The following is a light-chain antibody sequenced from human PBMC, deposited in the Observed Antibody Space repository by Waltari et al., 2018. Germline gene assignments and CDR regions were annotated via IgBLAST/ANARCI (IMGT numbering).Light chain of an antibody. CDR1: SSDVGGYNF. CDR3: SSYAGSMTLV. CDR2: EVS. V-gene: IGLV2-8*01. Sequence: QSALTQPPSASGSPGQSVTISCTGTSSDVGGYNFVSWYQQHPDKAPKLMIYEVSERPSGVPDRFSGSNSGNTASLTVSGLQTEDESDYYCSSYAGSMTLVFGGGTKLTVL. J-gene: IGLJ2*01.